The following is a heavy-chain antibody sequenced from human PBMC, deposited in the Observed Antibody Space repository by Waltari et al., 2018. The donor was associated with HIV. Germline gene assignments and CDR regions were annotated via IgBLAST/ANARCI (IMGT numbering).Heavy chain of an antibody. CDR2: INPNSGGT. J-gene: IGHJ4*02. CDR1: GYTFTGYY. Sequence: QVQLVQSGAEVKKPGASVKVSCKASGYTFTGYYIHWVRQAPGQGLEWMGWINPNSGGTNYAQNCQGRVTSTRDTSISTADMEWSRLRSDDTAVYYCATPSYDSSGYDSAGSEFDYWGQGTLVTVSS. V-gene: IGHV1-2*01. CDR3: ATPSYDSSGYDSAGSEFDY. D-gene: IGHD3-22*01.